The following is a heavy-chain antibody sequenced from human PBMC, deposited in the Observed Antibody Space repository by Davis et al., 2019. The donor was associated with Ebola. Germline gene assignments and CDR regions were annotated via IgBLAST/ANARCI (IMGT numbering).Heavy chain of an antibody. J-gene: IGHJ6*02. V-gene: IGHV3-7*03. Sequence: PGGSLRLSCAASGFTFSSYWMSWVRQAPGKGLEWVANIKQDGSEKYYVDSVKGRFTISRDNAKNSLYLQMNSLRAEDTAVYYCARVLRFLEWLSHYYYYGMDVWGQGTTVTVSS. D-gene: IGHD3-3*01. CDR2: IKQDGSEK. CDR3: ARVLRFLEWLSHYYYYGMDV. CDR1: GFTFSSYW.